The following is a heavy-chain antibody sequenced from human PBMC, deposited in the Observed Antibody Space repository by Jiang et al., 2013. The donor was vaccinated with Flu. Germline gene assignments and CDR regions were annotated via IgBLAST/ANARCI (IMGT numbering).Heavy chain of an antibody. D-gene: IGHD3-10*01. J-gene: IGHJ6*02. CDR2: IIPIFGTA. V-gene: IGHV1-69*01. CDR1: GGTFSSYA. Sequence: SGAEVKKPGSSVKVSCKASGGTFSSYAISWVRQAPGQGLEWMGGIIPIFGTANYAQKFQGRVTITADESTSTAYMELSSLRSEDTAVYYCAGYYGSGSYSAPYYYYYYGMDVWGQG. CDR3: AGYYGSGSYSAPYYYYYYGMDV.